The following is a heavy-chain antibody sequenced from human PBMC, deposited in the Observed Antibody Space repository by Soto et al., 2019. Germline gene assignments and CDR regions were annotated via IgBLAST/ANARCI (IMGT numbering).Heavy chain of an antibody. J-gene: IGHJ4*02. CDR1: GFTFSSYA. V-gene: IGHV3-23*01. D-gene: IGHD6-19*01. CDR2: ISGSGGST. Sequence: EVQLLESGGGLVQPGGSLRLSCAASGFTFSSYAMNWVRQAPGKGLEWVSAISGSGGSTYYADSVKGRFTISRDNSKNTLYLQMNSLRAEDPAVYYCAKERGSGWWTPDYWGQGTLVTVSS. CDR3: AKERGSGWWTPDY.